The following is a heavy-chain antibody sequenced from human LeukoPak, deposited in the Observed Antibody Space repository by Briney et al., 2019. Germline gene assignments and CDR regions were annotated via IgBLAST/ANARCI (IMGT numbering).Heavy chain of an antibody. CDR2: ISYDGTNK. J-gene: IGHJ4*02. V-gene: IGHV3-30*03. Sequence: PGGSLRLSCAASGFTFSSYGMHWVRQAPGKGLEWVAVISYDGTNKYYADSVKGRFTISRDNSKNTLYLQMNSLRAEDTAVYYCAGGYSYGYLKQFDYWGQGTLVTVSS. D-gene: IGHD5-18*01. CDR1: GFTFSSYG. CDR3: AGGYSYGYLKQFDY.